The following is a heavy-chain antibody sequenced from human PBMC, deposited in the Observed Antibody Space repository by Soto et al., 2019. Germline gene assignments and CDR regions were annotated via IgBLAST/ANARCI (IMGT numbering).Heavy chain of an antibody. D-gene: IGHD3-10*01. V-gene: IGHV1-18*01. J-gene: IGHJ4*02. CDR1: GYTFTSYG. CDR3: ARGMVRGVIIEQNYFDY. CDR2: ISAYNGNT. Sequence: ASVKVSCKASGYTFTSYGISWVRQAPGQGLEWMGWISAYNGNTNYAQKFQGRVTITADESTSTAYMELSSLRSEDTAVYYCARGMVRGVIIEQNYFDYWGQGTLVTVSS.